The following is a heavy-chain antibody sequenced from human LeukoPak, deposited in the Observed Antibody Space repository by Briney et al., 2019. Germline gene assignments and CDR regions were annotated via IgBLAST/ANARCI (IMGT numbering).Heavy chain of an antibody. V-gene: IGHV4-59*01. J-gene: IGHJ4*02. Sequence: SETLSLTCAVYGGSFSSYYWSWIRQPPGKGLEWIGYIYYSGSTNYNPSLKSRVTISVDTSKNQFSLKLSSVTAADTAVYYCARGSPGFDPTPFDYWGQGTLVTVSS. CDR1: GGSFSSYY. CDR3: ARGSPGFDPTPFDY. CDR2: IYYSGST.